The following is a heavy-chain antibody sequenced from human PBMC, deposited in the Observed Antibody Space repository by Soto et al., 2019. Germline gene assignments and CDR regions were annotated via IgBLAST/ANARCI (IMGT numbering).Heavy chain of an antibody. J-gene: IGHJ4*02. V-gene: IGHV3-49*04. CDR1: GFTFGDYA. D-gene: IGHD5-18*01. CDR2: IRSKAYGGTT. Sequence: GGSLRLSCTASGFTFGDYAMSWVRQAPGKGLEWVGFIRSKAYGGTTEYAASVKGRFTISRDDSKSIAYLQMNSLKTEDTAVYYCTRDGPGYSYLDYWGQGTLVTVSS. CDR3: TRDGPGYSYLDY.